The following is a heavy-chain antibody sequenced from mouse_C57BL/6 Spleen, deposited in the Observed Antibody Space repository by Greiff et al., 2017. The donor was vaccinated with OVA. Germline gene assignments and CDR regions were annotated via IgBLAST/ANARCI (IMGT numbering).Heavy chain of an antibody. V-gene: IGHV1-52*01. CDR3: ARSYYYGSSYRFDY. Sequence: QVQLQQPGAELVRPGSSVKLSCKASGYTFTSYWMHWVKQRPIQGLEWIGNIDPSDSETHYNQKFKDKATLTVDNSSSTAYMQLSSLTSEDSAVYYCARSYYYGSSYRFDYWGQGTTLTVSS. J-gene: IGHJ2*01. CDR1: GYTFTSYW. CDR2: IDPSDSET. D-gene: IGHD1-1*01.